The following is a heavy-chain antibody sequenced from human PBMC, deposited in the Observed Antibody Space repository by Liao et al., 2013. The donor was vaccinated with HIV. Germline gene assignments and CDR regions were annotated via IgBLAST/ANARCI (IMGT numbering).Heavy chain of an antibody. CDR1: GGSIISNSYF. D-gene: IGHD7-27*01. Sequence: QLQLEESGPGLVKPSETLSLICSVSGGSIISNSYFWGWIRQPPGKGLEWIGHIYYSGTSYYSPSLKSRVTISIDTSKNRFSLRLTSVTAADTAVYYCARDLTGENDYWGQGTLVTVSS. V-gene: IGHV4-39*07. J-gene: IGHJ4*02. CDR3: ARDLTGENDY. CDR2: IYYSGTS.